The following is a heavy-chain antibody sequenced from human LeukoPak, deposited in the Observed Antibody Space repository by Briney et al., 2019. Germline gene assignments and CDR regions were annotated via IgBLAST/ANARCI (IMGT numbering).Heavy chain of an antibody. V-gene: IGHV6-1*01. D-gene: IGHD3-10*01. CDR3: AGGGSGSPPWRYYYMDV. CDR1: GDSVSSNSAA. Sequence: SQTLSLTCAISGDSVSSNSAAWNWIRQSPSRGLEWLGRTYYRSKWYNDYAVSVKSRITINPDTSKNQFSLQLNSVTPEDTAVYHCAGGGSGSPPWRYYYMDVWGKGTTVTVSS. J-gene: IGHJ6*03. CDR2: TYYRSKWYN.